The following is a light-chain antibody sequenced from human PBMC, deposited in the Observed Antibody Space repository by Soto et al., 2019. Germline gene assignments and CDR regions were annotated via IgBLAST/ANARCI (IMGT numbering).Light chain of an antibody. CDR3: QKYNSVWT. Sequence: DIQLTQSPSFLSASVGDRVTITCRASQGISSYLAWYQQKPGKAPKLLIYAASSLQSGVPSRFSGSGSGTDFTLTISSLQPEDVATYYCQKYNSVWTFGQGTKVDI. J-gene: IGKJ1*01. CDR2: AAS. V-gene: IGKV1-9*01. CDR1: QGISSY.